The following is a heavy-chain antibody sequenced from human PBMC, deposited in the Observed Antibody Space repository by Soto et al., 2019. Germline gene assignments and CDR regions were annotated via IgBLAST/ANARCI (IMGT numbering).Heavy chain of an antibody. CDR1: GFTFSSYA. D-gene: IGHD2-2*01. V-gene: IGHV3-23*01. Sequence: GGSLRLSCAASGFTFSSYAMSWVRQAPGKGLEWVSAISGSGGSTYYAESVKGRFTISKDNSKNTLYLQMNSLRAEDTAVYYCAKFSQPATGAFDIWGQGTMVTVSS. CDR3: AKFSQPATGAFDI. CDR2: ISGSGGST. J-gene: IGHJ3*02.